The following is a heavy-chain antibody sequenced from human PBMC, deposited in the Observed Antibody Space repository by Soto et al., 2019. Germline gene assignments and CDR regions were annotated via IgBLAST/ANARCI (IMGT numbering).Heavy chain of an antibody. D-gene: IGHD3-22*01. CDR1: GYSFATSG. CDR2: ISAYNGNT. CDR3: ARAGQYYDSSGYAH. Sequence: QVKLVQSGTEVKQPGASMKVSCKASGYSFATSGISWVRQAPGQGLEWMGWISAYNGNTNYDQKLQDRVTMTTDTSTSTAYLELRNLRSEDTAVYYCARAGQYYDSSGYAHWGQGTLVTVSS. J-gene: IGHJ4*02. V-gene: IGHV1-18*01.